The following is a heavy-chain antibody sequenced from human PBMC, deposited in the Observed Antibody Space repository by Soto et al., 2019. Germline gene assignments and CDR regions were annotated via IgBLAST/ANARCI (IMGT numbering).Heavy chain of an antibody. CDR1: GGTFSSYA. CDR2: IIPIFGTA. Sequence: SVKVSCKASGGTFSSYAISWVRQAPGQGLEWMGGIIPIFGTANYAQKFQGRVTITADESTSTAYMELSSLRSEDTAVYYCARTDIVVVPAATLPLYNWFDPWGQGTLVTVSS. D-gene: IGHD2-2*01. V-gene: IGHV1-69*13. CDR3: ARTDIVVVPAATLPLYNWFDP. J-gene: IGHJ5*02.